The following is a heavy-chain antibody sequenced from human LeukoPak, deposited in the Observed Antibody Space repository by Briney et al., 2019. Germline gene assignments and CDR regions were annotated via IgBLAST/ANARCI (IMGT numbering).Heavy chain of an antibody. J-gene: IGHJ4*02. CDR1: GGSFSGYY. V-gene: IGHV4-34*01. Sequence: SETLSLTCAVYGGSFSGYYWSWIRQPPGKGLEWIGEINHSGSTNYNPSLKSRVTISVDTSKNQFSLKLSSVTAADTAVYYCASYYGSGIYFDYWGQGTLVTVSS. CDR3: ASYYGSGIYFDY. D-gene: IGHD3-10*01. CDR2: INHSGST.